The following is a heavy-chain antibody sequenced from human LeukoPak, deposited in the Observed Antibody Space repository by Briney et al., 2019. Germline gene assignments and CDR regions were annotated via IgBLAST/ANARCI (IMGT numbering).Heavy chain of an antibody. D-gene: IGHD2-2*02. CDR2: ISYDGSNK. J-gene: IGHJ5*02. V-gene: IGHV3-30*18. CDR3: AKTSSIRGPRFDP. CDR1: GFTFSSYG. Sequence: PGGSLRLSCAASGFTFSSYGMHWVRQAPGKGLEWVAVISYDGSNKYYADSVKGRFTISRDNSKNTLYLQMNSLRAEDTAVYYCAKTSSIRGPRFDPWGQGTLVTVSS.